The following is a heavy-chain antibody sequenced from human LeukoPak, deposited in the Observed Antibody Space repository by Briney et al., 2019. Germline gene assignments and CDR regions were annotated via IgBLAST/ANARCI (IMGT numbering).Heavy chain of an antibody. J-gene: IGHJ3*02. CDR1: GYTFTGYY. D-gene: IGHD6-13*01. CDR2: INPNSGGT. Sequence: ASVKVSCKASGYTFTGYYMHWVRQAPGQGLEWMGWINPNSGGTNYAQKFQGRVTMTRDTSIITAYMELSRLRSDDTAVYYCARVRYSSSWPDAFDIWGQGTMVTVSS. V-gene: IGHV1-2*02. CDR3: ARVRYSSSWPDAFDI.